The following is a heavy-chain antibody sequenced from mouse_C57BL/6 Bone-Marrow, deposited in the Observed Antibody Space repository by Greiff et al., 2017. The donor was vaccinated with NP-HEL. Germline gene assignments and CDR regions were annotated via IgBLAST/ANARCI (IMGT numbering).Heavy chain of an antibody. V-gene: IGHV1-61*01. CDR2: IYPSDSET. J-gene: IGHJ1*03. CDR3: ARSTFYWYFDV. Sequence: QVQLQQSGAELVRPGSSVKLSCKASGYTFTSYWMDWVKQRPGQGLEWIGNIYPSDSETHYNQKFKDKATLTVDKSSSTAYMQLSSLTSEDSAVYYCARSTFYWYFDVWGTGTTVTVSS. CDR1: GYTFTSYW.